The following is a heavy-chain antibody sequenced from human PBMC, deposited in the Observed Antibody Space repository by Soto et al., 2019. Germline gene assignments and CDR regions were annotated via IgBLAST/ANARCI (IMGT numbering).Heavy chain of an antibody. CDR2: IYTSGST. V-gene: IGHV4-4*07. D-gene: IGHD6-6*01. CDR3: ARDESVYSSSDYYYGMDV. Sequence: QVQQQESGPGLVKPSETLSLTCTVSGGSISSYYWSWIRQPAGKGLEWIGRIYTSGSTNYNPSLKSRVTMSVDTSKNQFSLKLSSVTAADTAVYYCARDESVYSSSDYYYGMDVWGQGTTVTVSS. CDR1: GGSISSYY. J-gene: IGHJ6*02.